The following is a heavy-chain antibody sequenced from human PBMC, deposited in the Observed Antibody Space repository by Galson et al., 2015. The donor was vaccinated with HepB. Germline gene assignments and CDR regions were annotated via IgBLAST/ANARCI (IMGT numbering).Heavy chain of an antibody. Sequence: SLRLSCAASGFTFSSYGMHWVRQAPGKGLEWVAGIWYDGSNKYYADSVKGRFTISRDNSKNTLYLQMNSLRAEDTAVYYCARGVYYGSLWFQHWGQGTLVTVSS. D-gene: IGHD3-10*01. V-gene: IGHV3-33*08. CDR1: GFTFSSYG. J-gene: IGHJ1*01. CDR2: IWYDGSNK. CDR3: ARGVYYGSLWFQH.